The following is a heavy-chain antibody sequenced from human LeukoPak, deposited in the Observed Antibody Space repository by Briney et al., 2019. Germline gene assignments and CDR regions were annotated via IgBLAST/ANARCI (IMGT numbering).Heavy chain of an antibody. CDR3: AREGSSPSLDY. Sequence: ASVKVSCKASGYTFTSYGISWVRQAPGQGLEWMGWINPNSGGTNYAQKFQGRVTMTRDTSISTAYMELSRLRSDDTAVYYCAREGSSPSLDYWGQGTLVTVSS. CDR2: INPNSGGT. CDR1: GYTFTSYG. J-gene: IGHJ4*02. V-gene: IGHV1-2*02. D-gene: IGHD6-13*01.